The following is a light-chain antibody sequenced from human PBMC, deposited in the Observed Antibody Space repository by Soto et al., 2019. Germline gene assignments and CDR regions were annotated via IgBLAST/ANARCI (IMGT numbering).Light chain of an antibody. CDR3: QRYYNAQFT. Sequence: DIQVTQHPSSLSASVGDRVTITCRASQGIKNYLAWYQQKPGETPKLLIYAASTLESGIPPRFSASGSGTDFTLTINNLQPEDVATYYCQRYYNAQFTVGGGTKVEIK. CDR2: AAS. CDR1: QGIKNY. V-gene: IGKV1-27*01. J-gene: IGKJ4*01.